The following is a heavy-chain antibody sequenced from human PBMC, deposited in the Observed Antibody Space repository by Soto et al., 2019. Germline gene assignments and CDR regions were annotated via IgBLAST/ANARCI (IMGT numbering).Heavy chain of an antibody. J-gene: IGHJ4*02. Sequence: PGESLRLSCAVSGFDVSSNYMSWIRQAPGKGLAWVSYISSSSSYTNYADSVKGRFTISRDNAKNSLYLQMNSLRAEDTAVYYCARDVWSNGYSYGTYDYWGQGTLVTVSS. V-gene: IGHV3-11*05. CDR3: ARDVWSNGYSYGTYDY. D-gene: IGHD5-18*01. CDR2: ISSSSSYT. CDR1: GFDVSSNY.